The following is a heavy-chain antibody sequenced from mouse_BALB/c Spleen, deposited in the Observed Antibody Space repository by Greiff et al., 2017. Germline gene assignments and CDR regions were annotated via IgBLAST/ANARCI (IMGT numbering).Heavy chain of an antibody. V-gene: IGHV1-80*01. D-gene: IGHD2-1*01. CDR1: GYAFSSYW. CDR3: ARDGNYAMDD. J-gene: IGHJ4*01. CDR2: IYPGDGDT. Sequence: QVQLQQSGAELVRPGSSVKISCKASGYAFSSYWMNWVKQRPGQGLEWIGQIYPGDGDTNYNGKFKGKATLTADKSSSTAYMQLSSLTSEDSAVYFCARDGNYAMDDWGQGTSVTVSS.